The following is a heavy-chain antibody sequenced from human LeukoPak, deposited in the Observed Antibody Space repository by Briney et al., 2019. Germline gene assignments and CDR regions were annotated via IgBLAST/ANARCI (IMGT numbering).Heavy chain of an antibody. Sequence: GGSLRLSCLASGFTFSSYGMHWVRQAPGKGLEWVAFIGYDGSSKKYADSVKGRFTISRDYSSNTLSLQINSLRAEDTGIYYCAKNVAWRFDYWGQGTLVTVSS. V-gene: IGHV3-30*02. CDR3: AKNVAWRFDY. J-gene: IGHJ4*02. CDR2: IGYDGSSK. D-gene: IGHD2-15*01. CDR1: GFTFSSYG.